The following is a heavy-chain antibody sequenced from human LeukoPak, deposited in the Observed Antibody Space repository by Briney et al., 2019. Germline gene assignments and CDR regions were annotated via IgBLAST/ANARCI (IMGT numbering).Heavy chain of an antibody. V-gene: IGHV1-18*01. Sequence: ASVKVSCKASGYTFTSYGISWVRQAPGQGLEWMGWISAYNGNTNYAQKLQGRVTMTTDTSTSTAYMELRSLRSDDTAVYYCARDRVTRYFDWLPPFDAFDIWGQGTMVTVSS. CDR2: ISAYNGNT. CDR1: GYTFTSYG. CDR3: ARDRVTRYFDWLPPFDAFDI. D-gene: IGHD3-9*01. J-gene: IGHJ3*02.